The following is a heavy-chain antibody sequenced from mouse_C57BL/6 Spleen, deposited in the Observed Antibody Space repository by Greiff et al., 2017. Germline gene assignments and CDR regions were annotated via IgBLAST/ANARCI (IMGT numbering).Heavy chain of an antibody. Sequence: VQLQQSGPELVKPGASVKISCKASGYTFTDYYMNWVKQSHGKSLEWIGDINPNNGGTSYNQKFKGKATLTVDKSSSTAYMELRSLTSEDSAVYYCARSPITTGFDYWGQGTTLTVSS. D-gene: IGHD1-1*01. CDR3: ARSPITTGFDY. V-gene: IGHV1-26*01. J-gene: IGHJ2*01. CDR2: INPNNGGT. CDR1: GYTFTDYY.